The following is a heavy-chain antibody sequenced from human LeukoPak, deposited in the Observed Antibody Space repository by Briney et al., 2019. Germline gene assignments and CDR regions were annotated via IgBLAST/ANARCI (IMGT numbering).Heavy chain of an antibody. CDR2: IYYSGST. J-gene: IGHJ4*02. D-gene: IGHD6-19*01. CDR1: GGSISSSSYY. V-gene: IGHV4-39*01. CDR3: ARQQWLVLYGHGEVTFYDY. Sequence: SETLSLTCTVSGGSISSSSYYWGWIRQPPGKGLEWIGSIYYSGSTYYNPSLKSRVTISVDTSKNQFSLKLSSVTAADTAVYYCARQQWLVLYGHGEVTFYDYWGQGTLVTVSS.